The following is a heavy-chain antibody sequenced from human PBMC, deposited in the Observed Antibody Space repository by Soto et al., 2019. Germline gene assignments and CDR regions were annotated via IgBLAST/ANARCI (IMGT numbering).Heavy chain of an antibody. V-gene: IGHV1-69*06. CDR2: IIPIFGTA. Sequence: SVKVSCKASGGTFSSYAISWVRQAPGQGLEWMGGIIPIFGTANYAQKFQGRVTITADKSTSTAYMELSSLRSEDTAVYYCAKGGSGSYVNWRYYYGMDVWGQGTTVTVSS. J-gene: IGHJ6*02. D-gene: IGHD1-26*01. CDR3: AKGGSGSYVNWRYYYGMDV. CDR1: GGTFSSYA.